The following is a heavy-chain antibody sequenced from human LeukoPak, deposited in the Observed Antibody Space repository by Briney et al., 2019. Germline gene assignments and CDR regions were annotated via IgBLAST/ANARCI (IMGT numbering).Heavy chain of an antibody. CDR1: GFTFSGHG. Sequence: GGSLRLSCAASGFTFSGHGMNWVRQAPGKGLEWGSDITGSGATTSYADSVKGTVTISRDNSKNTLYLQMNSLRAEDTAVYYCAKDDIWLQFESWGQGPLVTVSS. CDR2: ITGSGATT. CDR3: AKDDIWLQFES. D-gene: IGHD5-24*01. V-gene: IGHV3-23*01. J-gene: IGHJ5*01.